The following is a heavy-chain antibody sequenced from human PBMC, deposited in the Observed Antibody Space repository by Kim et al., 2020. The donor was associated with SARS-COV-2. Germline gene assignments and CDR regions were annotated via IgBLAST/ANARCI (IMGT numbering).Heavy chain of an antibody. Sequence: GGSLRLSCAASGFTFSSYAMSWVRQAPGKGLEWVSAISGSGGSTYYADSVKGRFTISRDNSKNTLYLQMNSLRAEDTAVYYCANTDVPVDTAMAPFDYWGQGTLVTVSS. CDR1: GFTFSSYA. CDR3: ANTDVPVDTAMAPFDY. V-gene: IGHV3-23*01. D-gene: IGHD5-18*01. J-gene: IGHJ4*02. CDR2: ISGSGGST.